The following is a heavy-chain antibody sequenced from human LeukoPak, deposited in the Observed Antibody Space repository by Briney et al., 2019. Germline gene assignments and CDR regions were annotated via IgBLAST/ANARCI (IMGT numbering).Heavy chain of an antibody. CDR3: ARGGDYGDPLGDY. Sequence: PGGSLRLSCAASGFTFSSYSINWVRRAPGKALEWVSYISSSRTIYYADSLKGRFTISRDNAKNSLYLQMNSLRAEDTAVYYCARGGDYGDPLGDYWGQGTLVTVSS. J-gene: IGHJ4*02. D-gene: IGHD4-17*01. CDR1: GFTFSSYS. V-gene: IGHV3-48*01. CDR2: ISSSRTI.